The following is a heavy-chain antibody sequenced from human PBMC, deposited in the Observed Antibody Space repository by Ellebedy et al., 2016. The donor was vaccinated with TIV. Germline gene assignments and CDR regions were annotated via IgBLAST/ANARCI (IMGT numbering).Heavy chain of an antibody. V-gene: IGHV1-46*01. CDR1: GYTFTSYH. J-gene: IGHJ5*02. CDR2: INSSGGYT. Sequence: ASVKVSCKTSGYTFTSYHIHWVRQAPGHGLEWMGIINSSGGYTNYAQKFQGRVTMTSDTSTSKVYMELRSLRSEDTAVYYSARDTQGRDNWFDPWGQGTLVTVSS. CDR3: ARDTQGRDNWFDP.